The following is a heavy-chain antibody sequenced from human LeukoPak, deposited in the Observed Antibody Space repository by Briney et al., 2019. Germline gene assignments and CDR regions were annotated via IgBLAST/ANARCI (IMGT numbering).Heavy chain of an antibody. CDR3: ARQLGYCSGGSCYRRFDP. CDR2: IYYSGST. J-gene: IGHJ5*02. V-gene: IGHV4-61*01. Sequence: SETLSLTCTVSGGSISSISYYWSWIRQPPGKGLEWIGYIYYSGSTNYNPSLKSRVTISVDTSKNQFSLKLSSVTAADTAVYYCARQLGYCSGGSCYRRFDPWGQGTLVTVSS. CDR1: GGSISSISYY. D-gene: IGHD2-15*01.